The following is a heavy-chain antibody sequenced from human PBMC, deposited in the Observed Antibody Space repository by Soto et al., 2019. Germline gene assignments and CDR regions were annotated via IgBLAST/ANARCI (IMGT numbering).Heavy chain of an antibody. CDR1: RGTFSSFA. D-gene: IGHD3-3*01. J-gene: IGHJ6*02. V-gene: IGHV1-69*13. CDR2: IIPIFHTS. Sequence: SVKVSCKASRGTFSSFAISWVRQAPGQGLEWMGWIIPIFHTSNYAQNFQGTVTITADESTSTAFLELSSLRSDDTAVYYCARTPTDRFLQSSPTYYYFGMDVWGQGTTATVSS. CDR3: ARTPTDRFLQSSPTYYYFGMDV.